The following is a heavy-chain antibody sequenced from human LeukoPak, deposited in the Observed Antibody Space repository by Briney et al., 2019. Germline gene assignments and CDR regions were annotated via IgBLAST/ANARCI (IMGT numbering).Heavy chain of an antibody. J-gene: IGHJ3*02. CDR1: GFTFSSYW. CDR3: ARAGVSVRRAFDI. V-gene: IGHV3-74*01. CDR2: INSDGSST. Sequence: GGSLRLSCAASGFTFSSYWMHWVRQAPGKGLVWVSCINSDGSSTSYADSVKGRFTISRDNAKNTLYLQMNSLRAEDTAVYYCARAGVSVRRAFDIWGQGTMVTVSS. D-gene: IGHD5/OR15-5a*01.